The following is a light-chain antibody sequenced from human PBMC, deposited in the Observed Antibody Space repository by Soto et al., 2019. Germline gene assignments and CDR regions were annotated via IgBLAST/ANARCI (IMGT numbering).Light chain of an antibody. V-gene: IGLV2-11*01. Sequence: HSALTQPRSVSGSPGQSVTISCTGTSSDVGAYNYVSWHQQHPGKAPKLVIYDVTQRPSGVPDRFSASKSGITASLTISGLQAEDEADYYCCSYAAGDSFKFGGGTKLTVL. CDR1: SSDVGAYNY. CDR3: CSYAAGDSFK. J-gene: IGLJ2*01. CDR2: DVT.